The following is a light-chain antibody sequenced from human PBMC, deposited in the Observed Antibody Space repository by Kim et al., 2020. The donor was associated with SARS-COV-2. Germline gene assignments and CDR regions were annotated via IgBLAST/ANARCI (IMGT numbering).Light chain of an antibody. J-gene: IGLJ1*01. V-gene: IGLV2-11*01. CDR2: DVR. CDR1: SSDGGGYNY. Sequence: GQSVTISCTGTSSDGGGYNYVSWYQQHPGKAPKLMIYDVRKRPSGVPDRFSGSKSGNTASLTISGLQAEDEADYYCCSYAGSYTNVFGTGTKVTVL. CDR3: CSYAGSYTNV.